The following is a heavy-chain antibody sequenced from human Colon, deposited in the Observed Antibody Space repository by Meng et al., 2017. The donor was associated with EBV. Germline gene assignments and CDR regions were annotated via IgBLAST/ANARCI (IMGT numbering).Heavy chain of an antibody. V-gene: IGHV7-4-1*02. CDR2: INTNTGDP. CDR1: GYSFSGYT. D-gene: IGHD3-16*01. J-gene: IGHJ4*02. CDR3: TRAHDYLGVSGHLTIFEY. Sequence: QVPLVQSGSEWKKPGASVKGSCKDSGYSFSGYTLNWVRQAPGQGLEWMGWINTNTGDPTYAQGFTGRFVFSLDTSVSTAYLQISGLKAEDTATYFCTRAHDYLGVSGHLTIFEYWGQGTLVTVSS.